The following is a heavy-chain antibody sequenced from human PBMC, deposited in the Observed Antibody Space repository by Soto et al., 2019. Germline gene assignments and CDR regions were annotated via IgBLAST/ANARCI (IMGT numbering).Heavy chain of an antibody. CDR2: IYPGDSDT. CDR3: ARTGIAAAGTMNYYYGMDV. CDR1: GYSFTSYW. D-gene: IGHD6-13*01. V-gene: IGHV5-51*01. Sequence: GESLKISCNGSGYSFTSYWIGWVRQMPWKGLEWMGIIYPGDSDTRYSPSFQGQVTISADKSISTAYLQWSSLKASDTAMYYCARTGIAAAGTMNYYYGMDVWGQGTTVTVSS. J-gene: IGHJ6*02.